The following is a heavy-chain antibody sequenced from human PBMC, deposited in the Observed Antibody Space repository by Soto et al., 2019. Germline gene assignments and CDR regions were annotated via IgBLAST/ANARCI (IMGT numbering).Heavy chain of an antibody. CDR3: ARALSDCSGGTCYSFYGMDV. D-gene: IGHD2-15*01. Sequence: ASVKFSCKASGYTFTSYYMHWLRQAPGQGLEWMGIINPSGGRTIYAQKFQGRVTMTRDTSTSTVYMELSSLRSEDTAVYYCARALSDCSGGTCYSFYGMDVSGQGTTVTVSS. CDR1: GYTFTSYY. V-gene: IGHV1-46*01. J-gene: IGHJ6*02. CDR2: INPSGGRT.